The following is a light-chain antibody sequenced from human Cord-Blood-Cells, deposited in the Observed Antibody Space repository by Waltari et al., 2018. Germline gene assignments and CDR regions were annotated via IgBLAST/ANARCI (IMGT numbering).Light chain of an antibody. Sequence: DIVMTQSPDSLAVFLGERATINCKSSQSVLYSSNNKKYLAWYQKKTGHPPKLLIYWASTRETGVPDRFSGSESGTDFTLTLSILQAEDVAVYYCQQYYSTPPTFGQGTKVEIK. CDR2: WAS. J-gene: IGKJ1*01. V-gene: IGKV4-1*01. CDR3: QQYYSTPPT. CDR1: QSVLYSSNNKKY.